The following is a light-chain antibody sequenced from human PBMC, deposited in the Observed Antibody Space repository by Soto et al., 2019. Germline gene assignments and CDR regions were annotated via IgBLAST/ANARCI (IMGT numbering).Light chain of an antibody. V-gene: IGKV3-20*01. Sequence: EIVRKLSAATLSVSKEERATLSCRASQSISSSLAWYQQKPGQAPRLLIYGASNRATGIPDRFSGSGSGTDFTLTINRVEPEDFAVYYCHRYCISPPWTFGQGTKVDNK. CDR3: HRYCISPPWT. J-gene: IGKJ1*01. CDR2: GAS. CDR1: QSISSS.